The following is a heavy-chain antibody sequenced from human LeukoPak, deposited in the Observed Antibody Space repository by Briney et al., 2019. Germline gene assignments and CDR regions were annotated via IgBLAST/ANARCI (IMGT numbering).Heavy chain of an antibody. CDR1: GFTFSSYG. Sequence: PGTSLRLSCAASGFTFSSYGMHWVRQAPGKGLEWVARISNDGSNKYYADSVKGRFTISRDNSRNTLYLQMSSLRAEDTAVYYCASRFSAGSGTYNGAFDLWGQGTLVTVSS. J-gene: IGHJ3*01. V-gene: IGHV3-30*03. CDR2: ISNDGSNK. D-gene: IGHD3-10*01. CDR3: ASRFSAGSGTYNGAFDL.